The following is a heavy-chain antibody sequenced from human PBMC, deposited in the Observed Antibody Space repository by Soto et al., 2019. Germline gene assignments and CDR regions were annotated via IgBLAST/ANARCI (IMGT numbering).Heavy chain of an antibody. V-gene: IGHV1-2*02. D-gene: IGHD2-8*02. CDR3: ARGDYGTGGYPFPYFDY. Sequence: HEHLGQSGAEVKRPGASLKVSCTASGYSFTGYYIHLVRQARGQGLEWTGWINPDSGATNYAQNFQGRVTLTSDTSISTASMDLTSLTSDDTAVYYCARGDYGTGGYPFPYFDYWGQGTLVIVSS. J-gene: IGHJ4*02. CDR2: INPDSGAT. CDR1: GYSFTGYY.